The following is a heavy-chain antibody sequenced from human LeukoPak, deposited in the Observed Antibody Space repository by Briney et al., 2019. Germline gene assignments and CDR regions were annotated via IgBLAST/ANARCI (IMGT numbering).Heavy chain of an antibody. V-gene: IGHV1-69*01. CDR2: IIPIFGTA. J-gene: IGHJ5*02. CDR1: GGTFSSYA. D-gene: IGHD3-3*01. Sequence: ASVKVPCKASGGTFSSYAISWVRQAPGQGLEWMGGIIPIFGTANYAQKFQGRVTITADESTSTAYMELSSLRSEDTAVYYCARGRDTYYDFWSGYNSWFDPWGQGTLVTVSS. CDR3: ARGRDTYYDFWSGYNSWFDP.